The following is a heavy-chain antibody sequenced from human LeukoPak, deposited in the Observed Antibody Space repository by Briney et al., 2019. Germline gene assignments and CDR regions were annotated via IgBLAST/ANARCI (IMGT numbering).Heavy chain of an antibody. CDR2: INPSGGST. CDR3: ASRHCSGGDCYFAGADPFDH. Sequence: AASVKVSCKASGGTFSSYAISWVRQAPGQGLEWMGIINPSGGSTSYAQKFQGRVTMTRDTSTSTVYMELSSLRSEDTAVYYCASRHCSGGDCYFAGADPFDHWGQGTLVTVSS. V-gene: IGHV1-46*01. D-gene: IGHD2-21*01. CDR1: GGTFSSYA. J-gene: IGHJ4*02.